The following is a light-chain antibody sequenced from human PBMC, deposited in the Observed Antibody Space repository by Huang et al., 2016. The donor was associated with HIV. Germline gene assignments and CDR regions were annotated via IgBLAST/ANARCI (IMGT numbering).Light chain of an antibody. CDR3: QQYNSWHLT. V-gene: IGKV3-15*01. CDR1: QSVSTN. Sequence: IVMTQTPATLPVSPGGRATMSCRASQSVSTNLAWYPQKPGQTPRLIIYGSTTRATGVPARFSGSGSGTDFTLTINSLQSEDFGIYYCQQYNSWHLTFGGGTKV. J-gene: IGKJ4*01. CDR2: GST.